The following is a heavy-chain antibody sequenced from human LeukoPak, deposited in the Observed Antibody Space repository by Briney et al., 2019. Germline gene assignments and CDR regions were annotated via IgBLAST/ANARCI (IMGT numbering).Heavy chain of an antibody. CDR3: ARGSTTVTTKDWFDP. CDR2: INTYGTST. D-gene: IGHD4-17*01. J-gene: IGHJ5*02. CDR1: GFTFSSYW. Sequence: GGSLRLSCAASGFTFSSYWMHWVRQVPGKGLVWVARINTYGTSTTYGDSVEGRFTISRDNAKNTLDLEMNSLRDDDTAVHYCARGSTTVTTKDWFDPWGQGTQVTVSS. V-gene: IGHV3-74*03.